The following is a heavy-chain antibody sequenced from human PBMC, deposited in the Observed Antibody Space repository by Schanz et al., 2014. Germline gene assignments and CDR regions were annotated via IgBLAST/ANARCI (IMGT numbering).Heavy chain of an antibody. D-gene: IGHD3-3*01. CDR1: GFIYDDYG. Sequence: EVQLVESGGGVVRPGGSLRLSCAASGFIYDDYGMSWVRQVPGKGLEWVANIKQDESERSYVDSVKGRFTISRDNAKNSLYLQMNSLRAEDTAVYYCARDKGGYYPFDYWGQGTLVTVSS. CDR2: IKQDESER. J-gene: IGHJ4*02. CDR3: ARDKGGYYPFDY. V-gene: IGHV3-7*01.